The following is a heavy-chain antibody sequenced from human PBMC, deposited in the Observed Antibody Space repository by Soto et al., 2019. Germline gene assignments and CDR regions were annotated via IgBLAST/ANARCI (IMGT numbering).Heavy chain of an antibody. CDR2: MSPDSGDT. V-gene: IGHV1-8*01. Sequence: QVQLVQSGAEVKKPGASVKVSCKASGYTLPFTNYDIVWVRQTTGQGLEWVGRMSPDSGDTAYAEKFRGRVNVTGDTSISTVYMELRGLTSEDTGVYYCVRDRRIYYSDPHDEFVASDYEVWGQGTMVSVSS. CDR1: GYTLPFTNYD. CDR3: VRDRRIYYSDPHDEFVASDYEV. D-gene: IGHD3-22*01. J-gene: IGHJ3*01.